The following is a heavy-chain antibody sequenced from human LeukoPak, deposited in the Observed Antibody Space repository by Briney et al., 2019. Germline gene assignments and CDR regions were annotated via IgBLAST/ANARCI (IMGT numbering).Heavy chain of an antibody. CDR3: ATEGIAVAGTPY. Sequence: ASVKVSCKVSGSTLTELSMHLVRQAPGKGLEWMGGFDPEDGETVYAQKFQGRVTMTEDTSTDTAYMELSSMRSEDTAVYYCATEGIAVAGTPYWGQGTLVTVSS. CDR1: GSTLTELS. CDR2: FDPEDGET. D-gene: IGHD6-19*01. V-gene: IGHV1-24*01. J-gene: IGHJ4*02.